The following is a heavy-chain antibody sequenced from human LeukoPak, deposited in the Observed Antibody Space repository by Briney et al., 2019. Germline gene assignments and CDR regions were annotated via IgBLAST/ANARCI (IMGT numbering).Heavy chain of an antibody. D-gene: IGHD3-22*01. CDR2: ISAYNGNT. J-gene: IGHJ4*02. Sequence: ASVKVSCKAAGYTFVSHGISWVRLAPGQGLEWMGWISAYNGNTNYAQKLQGRVTMTTDTSTSTAYMELRSLRSDDTAVYYCARDRGSGYYSFDYWGQGTLVTVSS. V-gene: IGHV1-18*01. CDR3: ARDRGSGYYSFDY. CDR1: GYTFVSHG.